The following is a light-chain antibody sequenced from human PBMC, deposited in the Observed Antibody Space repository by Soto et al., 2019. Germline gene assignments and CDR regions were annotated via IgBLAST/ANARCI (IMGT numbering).Light chain of an antibody. V-gene: IGKV1-39*01. J-gene: IGKJ4*01. CDR2: AAS. Sequence: DIQMTQSPSSLSSSVGDRVTITCRASQRISTSLNWYQQKPGKAPRLLIYAASRLRSGVPARFSGSGAGTDFTLTITSLQPEDFGIYYCQQSYAIVRTFGGGTKVDIK. CDR1: QRISTS. CDR3: QQSYAIVRT.